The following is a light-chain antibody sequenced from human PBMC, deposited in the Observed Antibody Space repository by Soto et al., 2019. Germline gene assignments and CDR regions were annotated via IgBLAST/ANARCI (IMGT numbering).Light chain of an antibody. Sequence: QSVLTQSASVSGSPGQSITVSCTGTSSDVGSYKLVSWYQQHPGKAPKLMIYEVSKRPSGISSRFSGSKSGNSASLTISGLQAEDESDYYCCSYAGSSTLIFGGGTKLTVL. CDR3: CSYAGSSTLI. V-gene: IGLV2-23*02. CDR1: SSDVGSYKL. J-gene: IGLJ2*01. CDR2: EVS.